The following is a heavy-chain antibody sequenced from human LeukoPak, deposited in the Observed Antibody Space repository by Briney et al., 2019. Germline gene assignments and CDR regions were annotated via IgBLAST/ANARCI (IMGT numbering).Heavy chain of an antibody. J-gene: IGHJ4*02. CDR3: ARDIWTAMETGPFDY. V-gene: IGHV3-11*04. CDR1: GFTFSDYY. Sequence: GGSLRLSCAASGFTFSDYYMSWIRQAPGKGLEWVSYISSSGSTIYYADSVKGRFTISRDNSKNTLYLQMNSLRAEDTAVYYCARDIWTAMETGPFDYWGQGTLVTVSS. CDR2: ISSSGSTI. D-gene: IGHD5-18*01.